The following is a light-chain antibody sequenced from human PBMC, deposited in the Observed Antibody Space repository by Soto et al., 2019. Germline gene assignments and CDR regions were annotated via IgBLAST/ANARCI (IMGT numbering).Light chain of an antibody. V-gene: IGKV1-5*01. Sequence: DIQMTQSPYTLSASVGGRVTITCRASQGISTWLAWYQQKPGTAPKLLIYDASSLESGVPSRFSGSGSGTEFTLTISSLQPDDYATYYCQQYSSYSRTFGQGTKV. CDR1: QGISTW. CDR3: QQYSSYSRT. CDR2: DAS. J-gene: IGKJ1*01.